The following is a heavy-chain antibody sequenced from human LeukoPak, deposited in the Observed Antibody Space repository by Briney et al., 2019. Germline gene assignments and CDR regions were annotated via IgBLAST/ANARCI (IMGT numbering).Heavy chain of an antibody. CDR3: AKALHGYKYYFDY. D-gene: IGHD5-18*01. V-gene: IGHV3-9*01. J-gene: IGHJ4*02. CDR2: ITCNSGCI. CDR1: GFTFDDFA. Sequence: PGGSPRLSCAASGFTFDDFAMNWVRHAPGKGLEWVSVITCNSGCISYADSVKGRFTISRDNAKNSLYLQMNSLRAEDTALYYCAKALHGYKYYFDYWGQGTLVTVSS.